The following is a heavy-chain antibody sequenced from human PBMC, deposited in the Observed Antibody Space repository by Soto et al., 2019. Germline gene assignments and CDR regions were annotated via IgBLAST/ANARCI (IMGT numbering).Heavy chain of an antibody. CDR2: INHSGST. J-gene: IGHJ4*02. V-gene: IGHV4-34*01. CDR1: GGSFSGYY. CDR3: ARIRPKAYCGGDCYNDY. D-gene: IGHD2-21*01. Sequence: GSLRLSCAVYGGSFSGYYWSWIRQPPGKGLEWIGEINHSGSTNYNPSLKSRVTISVDTSKNQFSLKLSSVTAADTAVYYCARIRPKAYCGGDCYNDYWGQGTLVTVSS.